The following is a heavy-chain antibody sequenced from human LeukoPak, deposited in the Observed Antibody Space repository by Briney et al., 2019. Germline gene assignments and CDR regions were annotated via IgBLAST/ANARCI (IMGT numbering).Heavy chain of an antibody. D-gene: IGHD5-18*01. J-gene: IGHJ4*02. CDR3: AGSYGQPYYFDY. CDR1: GFTVSSNY. Sequence: GGSLRLSCAASGFTVSSNYMSWVRQAPGKGLEWVSVIYSGGSTYYADSVKGRFTISRDNSKNTLYLQMNSLRAEDAAVYYCAGSYGQPYYFDYWGQGTLVTVSS. V-gene: IGHV3-66*01. CDR2: IYSGGST.